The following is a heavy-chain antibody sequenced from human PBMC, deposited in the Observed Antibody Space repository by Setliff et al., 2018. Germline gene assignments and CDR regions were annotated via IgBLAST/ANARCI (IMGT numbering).Heavy chain of an antibody. J-gene: IGHJ3*01. CDR3: ASVLNSVSDAFDV. D-gene: IGHD1-26*01. V-gene: IGHV4-34*01. Sequence: SETLSLTCAVYGGSFSGYYWSWIRQPPGKGLEWIGSIYYSGSTYYNPSLKSRVTISVDTSKNQFSLKLSSVTAADTAVYYCASVLNSVSDAFDVWGQGTVVTVSS. CDR1: GGSFSGYY. CDR2: IYYSGST.